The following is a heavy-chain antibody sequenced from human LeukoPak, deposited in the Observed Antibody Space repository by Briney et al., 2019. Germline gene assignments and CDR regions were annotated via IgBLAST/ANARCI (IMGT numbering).Heavy chain of an antibody. V-gene: IGHV3-33*01. CDR1: GFTFSNYG. Sequence: GRSLRLSCAASGFTFSNYGMHWVRQAPGKGLEWVAVIWFDGTNKYYADSVRGRFTISRDNSKNTLYLQMSSLRAEDTAVYYCARDRGVAAHLDHWGQGTLVTVSS. CDR3: ARDRGVAAHLDH. J-gene: IGHJ4*02. CDR2: IWFDGTNK. D-gene: IGHD5-12*01.